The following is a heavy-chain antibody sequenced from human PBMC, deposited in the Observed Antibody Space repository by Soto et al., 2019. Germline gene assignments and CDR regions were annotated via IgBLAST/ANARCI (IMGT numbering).Heavy chain of an antibody. CDR3: ARAPDKYYFDS. J-gene: IGHJ4*02. CDR1: GGSFNCYY. V-gene: IGHV4-34*01. CDR2: INHSGST. Sequence: SETLSLTSAVYGGSFNCYYWSWIRQPPGKGPEWIGDINHSGSTNYNPSLKSRVTISVDTSKNQFSLKLRSVTAADMAVFYCARAPDKYYFDSWGQGTLVTVSS.